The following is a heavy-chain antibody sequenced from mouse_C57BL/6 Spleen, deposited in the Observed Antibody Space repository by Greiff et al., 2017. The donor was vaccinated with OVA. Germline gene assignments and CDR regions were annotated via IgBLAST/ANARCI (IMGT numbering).Heavy chain of an antibody. CDR2: ISYDGSN. V-gene: IGHV3-6*01. CDR3: ARGAYNSNYYYAMDY. Sequence: EVKLLESGPGLVKPSQSLSLTCSVTGYSITSGYYWNWIRQFPGNKLEWMGYISYDGSNNYNPSLKNRISITLDTSKNQFFLKLNSVTTEDTATYYCARGAYNSNYYYAMDYWGQGTSVTVSS. J-gene: IGHJ4*01. CDR1: GYSITSGYY. D-gene: IGHD2-5*01.